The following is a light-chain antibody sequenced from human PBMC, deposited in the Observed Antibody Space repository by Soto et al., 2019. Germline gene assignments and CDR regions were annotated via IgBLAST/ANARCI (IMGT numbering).Light chain of an antibody. CDR2: DVP. V-gene: IGKV1-13*02. Sequence: AIQLTQSPSSLSASVGDRVTITCRASQGVSSALAWYQQKPGKPPKVLINDVPSLQSGVPLRFRGRGSGTEFTLTITGLQPEDFGTYYCQHFQRDPFTSGHGTRLEIK. J-gene: IGKJ5*01. CDR3: QHFQRDPFT. CDR1: QGVSSA.